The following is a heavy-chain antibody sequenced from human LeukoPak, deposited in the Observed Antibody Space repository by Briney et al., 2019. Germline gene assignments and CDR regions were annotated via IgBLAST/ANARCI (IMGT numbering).Heavy chain of an antibody. Sequence: GESLKISCKGSGYSLTSYWIGWVRQMPGKGLEWMGIIYPGDSDTRYSPSFQGQVTISADKAISTAYLQWSSLKASDTAMYYCARCGPYYYDSSGYYDFDYWGQGTLVTVSS. V-gene: IGHV5-51*01. CDR1: GYSLTSYW. CDR2: IYPGDSDT. D-gene: IGHD3-22*01. J-gene: IGHJ4*02. CDR3: ARCGPYYYDSSGYYDFDY.